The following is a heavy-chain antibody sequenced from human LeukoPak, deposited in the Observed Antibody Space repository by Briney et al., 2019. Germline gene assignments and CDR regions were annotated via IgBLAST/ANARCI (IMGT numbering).Heavy chain of an antibody. J-gene: IGHJ4*02. CDR2: VSGSGEST. CDR3: AKGFASTALFDY. V-gene: IGHV3-23*01. CDR1: GFPFSSQA. D-gene: IGHD5-18*01. Sequence: GGSLRLSCAASGFPFSSQAMEWVRPAPGGGREWVSGVSGSGESTYYADSVKGRFTISSDNSKQMLYLQMNSLGAEDTAVYYCAKGFASTALFDYWGQGTLVTVSS.